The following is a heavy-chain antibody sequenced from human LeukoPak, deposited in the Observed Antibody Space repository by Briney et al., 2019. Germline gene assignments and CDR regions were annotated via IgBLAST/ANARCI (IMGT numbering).Heavy chain of an antibody. D-gene: IGHD2-21*02. Sequence: PGGSLRLPCAASGFTFSSYAMHWVRQAPGKGLEWVAVISYDGSNKYYADSVKGRFTISRDNSKNTLYLQMNSLRAEDTAVYYCARDYCGGDCYSDNWFDPWGQGTLVTVSS. CDR2: ISYDGSNK. CDR1: GFTFSSYA. CDR3: ARDYCGGDCYSDNWFDP. V-gene: IGHV3-30*04. J-gene: IGHJ5*02.